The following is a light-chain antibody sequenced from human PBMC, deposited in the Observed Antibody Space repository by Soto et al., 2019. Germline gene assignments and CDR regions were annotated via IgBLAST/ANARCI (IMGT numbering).Light chain of an antibody. V-gene: IGKV3-15*01. CDR2: GAS. CDR3: HQYNTWPPT. Sequence: EIEMTQSPATMSVSPGETATLSCRASQSVRSNLAWYQQKPGQAPRLLIYGASTRATGVPARVSGSASGTEFTLTISSLQSEDFAVYSCHQYNTWPPTFGQGTRWIS. J-gene: IGKJ1*01. CDR1: QSVRSN.